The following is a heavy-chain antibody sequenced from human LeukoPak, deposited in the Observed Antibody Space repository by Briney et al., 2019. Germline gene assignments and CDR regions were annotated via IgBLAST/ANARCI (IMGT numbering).Heavy chain of an antibody. V-gene: IGHV3-21*01. D-gene: IGHD2-21*02. CDR3: TGAEDCGDDCSHWKSAL. J-gene: IGHJ2*01. CDR1: VFTFSSDS. Sequence: GGSLRLSCAASVFTFSSDSMNWVPHAPGKGLEWGSSISTISSYIYYANSVQSRCTTSRETPKNSQYLQMISSRAEAKAVYYCTGAEDCGDDCSHWKSALWGRGTLVTVSS. CDR2: ISTISSYI.